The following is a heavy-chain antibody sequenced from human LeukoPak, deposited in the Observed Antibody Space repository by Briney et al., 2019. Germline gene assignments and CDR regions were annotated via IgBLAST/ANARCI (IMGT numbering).Heavy chain of an antibody. J-gene: IGHJ6*02. D-gene: IGHD3-22*01. Sequence: ASVKVSCKASGYTFTSYGISWVRQAPGQGLEWMGWISAYNGNTNYAQKLQGRVTMTTDTSTSTAYMELRSLRSDDTAVYYCARALYDSSGFYYYYGMDVWGQGTTVTVSS. CDR1: GYTFTSYG. CDR2: ISAYNGNT. V-gene: IGHV1-18*01. CDR3: ARALYDSSGFYYYYGMDV.